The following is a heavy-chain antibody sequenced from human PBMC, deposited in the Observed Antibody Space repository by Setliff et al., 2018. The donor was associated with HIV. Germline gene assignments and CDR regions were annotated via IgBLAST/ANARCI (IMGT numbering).Heavy chain of an antibody. Sequence: GGSLRLSCAASGFTFDDHGMSWVRQTPGKGLEWVSGINRNGGSTGYAESVKGRFTISRDNAKNSLYLQMNSLRAEDTAVYFCARGRGESRTNYFDYWGQGTLVTVSS. CDR2: INRNGGST. CDR1: GFTFDDHG. J-gene: IGHJ4*02. CDR3: ARGRGESRTNYFDY. V-gene: IGHV3-20*04.